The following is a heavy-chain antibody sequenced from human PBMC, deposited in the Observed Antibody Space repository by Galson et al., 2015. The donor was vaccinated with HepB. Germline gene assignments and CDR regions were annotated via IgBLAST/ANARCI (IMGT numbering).Heavy chain of an antibody. J-gene: IGHJ4*02. D-gene: IGHD4-17*01. Sequence: SLRLSCAASGFTFSSYSMNWVRQAPGKGLEWVSSISSSSSYIYYADSVKGRFTISRDNAKNSLYLQMNSLRAEDTAVYYCARGEDYGDYFDYWGQGTLVTVSS. CDR2: ISSSSSYI. CDR3: ARGEDYGDYFDY. V-gene: IGHV3-21*01. CDR1: GFTFSSYS.